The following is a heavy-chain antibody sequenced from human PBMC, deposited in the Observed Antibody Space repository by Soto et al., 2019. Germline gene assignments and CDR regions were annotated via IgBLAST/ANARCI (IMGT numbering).Heavy chain of an antibody. CDR2: IYPGDSDT. CDR3: ARQKIEVDTKDAHGMDV. V-gene: IGHV5-51*01. D-gene: IGHD3-22*01. Sequence: GESLKISCTVSGYSFTSYWIGWLRQGPGKVLELMGIIYPGDSDTRYSPSFQGQVTISADKSISTAYLQWSRLKASDTAMYYCARQKIEVDTKDAHGMDVWGQGTTVTVSS. J-gene: IGHJ6*02. CDR1: GYSFTSYW.